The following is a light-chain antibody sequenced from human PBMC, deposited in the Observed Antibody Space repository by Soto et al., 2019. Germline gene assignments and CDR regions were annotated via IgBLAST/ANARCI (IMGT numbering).Light chain of an antibody. CDR2: DAS. Sequence: AIQLTQSPSSLSASVGDRVTITCRASQGISSALARYQQKPGKAPKLLIYDASSLESGDPPRYIGSRSGRDSTLTTSSLQPADFATYYCQQFNNYPLTFGGGTKVEIK. CDR1: QGISSA. CDR3: QQFNNYPLT. J-gene: IGKJ4*01. V-gene: IGKV1D-13*01.